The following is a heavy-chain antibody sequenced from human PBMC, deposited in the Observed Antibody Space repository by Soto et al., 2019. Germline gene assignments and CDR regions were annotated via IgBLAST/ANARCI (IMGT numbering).Heavy chain of an antibody. CDR1: GYSFTDHY. D-gene: IGHD2-21*02. CDR2: INPNTGVT. V-gene: IGHV1-2*04. Sequence: ASVKVSCKASGYSFTDHYMHWVRQAPGQGLEWLGWINPNTGVTHFAQKFQGWVTMTRDTSINTAYMELTRLKSDDTAFYYCVRSPDDFLYGLDVWGQGTTVTAP. J-gene: IGHJ6*02. CDR3: VRSPDDFLYGLDV.